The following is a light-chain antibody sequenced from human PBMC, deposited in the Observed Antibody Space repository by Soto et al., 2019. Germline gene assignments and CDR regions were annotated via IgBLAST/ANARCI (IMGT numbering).Light chain of an antibody. V-gene: IGKV3-15*01. CDR1: QTVSTN. Sequence: EIVMTQSPATLSVSPGGRATLSCRASQTVSTNLAWYQQKPGQAPRLLIYGASTRATGIPARFSGSVSGTEFTLTTSRLQSEDFAVYYCQQYHDWPPVTSGQGTKVDIK. J-gene: IGKJ1*01. CDR3: QQYHDWPPVT. CDR2: GAS.